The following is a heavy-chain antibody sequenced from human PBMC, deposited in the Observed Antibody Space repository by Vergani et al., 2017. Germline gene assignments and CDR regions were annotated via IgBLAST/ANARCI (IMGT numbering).Heavy chain of an antibody. J-gene: IGHJ4*02. Sequence: QVQFVQSGAEVKKPGASVKVSCQASGYSFTRYAMHWVRQAPGQRLEWMGWINAGNGNTKYSQKFQGRVTITRDTPASTVYMELSSLRSEDTTVYYCAREDQTGYYFDYWGQGTLVTVSS. CDR2: INAGNGNT. CDR3: AREDQTGYYFDY. CDR1: GYSFTRYA. D-gene: IGHD3-9*01. V-gene: IGHV1-3*01.